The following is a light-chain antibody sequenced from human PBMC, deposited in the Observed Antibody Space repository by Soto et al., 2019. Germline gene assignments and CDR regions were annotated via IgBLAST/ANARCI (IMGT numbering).Light chain of an antibody. CDR2: GAS. Sequence: EIVLTQSPGTLSLSPGERATLSCRASQSVTSNFLAWYQQKPDQAPRLLIYGASTRAVGVPDRFSGSGSGTDFTLTITRLEPEDFAVYYCQQYGRSPSMYTFGQGTRLGVK. CDR3: QQYGRSPSMYT. J-gene: IGKJ2*01. CDR1: QSVTSNF. V-gene: IGKV3-20*01.